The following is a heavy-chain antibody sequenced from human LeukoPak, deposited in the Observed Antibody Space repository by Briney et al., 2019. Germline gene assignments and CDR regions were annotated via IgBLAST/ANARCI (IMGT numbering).Heavy chain of an antibody. CDR3: ARGGFDYDYVWGSYRPFDY. J-gene: IGHJ4*02. CDR2: IYYSGST. V-gene: IGHV4-39*07. CDR1: GGSISSSSYY. Sequence: SETLSLTCTVSGGSISSSSYYWGWIRQPPGKGLEWIGSIYYSGSTYYNPSLKSRVTISVDTSKNQFSLKLSSVTAADTAVYYCARGGFDYDYVWGSYRPFDYWGQGTLVTVSS. D-gene: IGHD3-16*02.